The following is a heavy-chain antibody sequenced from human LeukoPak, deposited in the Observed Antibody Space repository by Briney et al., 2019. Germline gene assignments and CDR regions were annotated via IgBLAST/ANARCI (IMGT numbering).Heavy chain of an antibody. CDR3: ARSSPDHIVVVVGGAGSINWFDP. CDR2: IYYSGST. J-gene: IGHJ5*02. Sequence: SETLSLTCTVSGGSISSSSYYWGWIRQPPGKGLEWIGSIYYSGSTYYNPSLKSRVTISLDTSKNQFSLKLSSVTAADTAVYYCARSSPDHIVVVVGGAGSINWFDPWGQGTLVTVSS. D-gene: IGHD2-15*01. CDR1: GGSISSSSYY. V-gene: IGHV4-39*07.